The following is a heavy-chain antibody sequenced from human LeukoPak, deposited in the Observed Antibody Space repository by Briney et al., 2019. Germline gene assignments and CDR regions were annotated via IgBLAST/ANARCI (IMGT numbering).Heavy chain of an antibody. CDR1: GFTFSSYA. J-gene: IGHJ4*02. D-gene: IGHD6-19*01. CDR3: ARDPEEIAVAGYSNYFDY. CDR2: ISYDGSNK. V-gene: IGHV3-30-3*01. Sequence: GGSLRLSCAASGFTFSSYAMHWVRQAPGKGLEWVAVISYDGSNKYYADSVKGRFTISRDNSKNTLYLQMNSLRAGDTAVYYCARDPEEIAVAGYSNYFDYWGQGTLVTVSS.